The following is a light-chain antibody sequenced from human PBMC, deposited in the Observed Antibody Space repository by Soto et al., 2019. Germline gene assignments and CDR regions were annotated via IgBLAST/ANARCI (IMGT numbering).Light chain of an antibody. CDR2: AAS. CDR1: QSVSGSS. J-gene: IGKJ1*01. Sequence: EIVLTQSPGTLSLSPGERATLSCRASQSVSGSSLAWYQHTPGQGPRLLIYAASSRAAGVPDRFSGSGSGTDFTLTISRLEPEDFAVYYCRQYGSSPWTFGQGSKVDIK. CDR3: RQYGSSPWT. V-gene: IGKV3-20*01.